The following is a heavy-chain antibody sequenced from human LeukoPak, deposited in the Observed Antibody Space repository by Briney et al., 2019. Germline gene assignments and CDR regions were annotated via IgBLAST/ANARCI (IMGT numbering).Heavy chain of an antibody. Sequence: PSETLSLTCTVSGGSISSSSYYWGWIRQPPGKGLEWIGSIYYSGSTYYNPSLKSRVTISVDTSKNQFSLKLSSVTAADTAVYYCARGSQWLVLLFDIWGQGTMVTVSS. D-gene: IGHD6-19*01. CDR3: ARGSQWLVLLFDI. CDR2: IYYSGST. J-gene: IGHJ3*02. CDR1: GGSISSSSYY. V-gene: IGHV4-39*07.